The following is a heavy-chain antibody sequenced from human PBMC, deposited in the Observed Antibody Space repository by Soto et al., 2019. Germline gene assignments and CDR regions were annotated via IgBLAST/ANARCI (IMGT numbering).Heavy chain of an antibody. Sequence: HGESLKISCKGSGYSFTSYWIGWVRQMPGKGLEWMGIIYPGDSDTRYSPSFQGQVTISADKSISTAYLQWSSLKASDTAMYYCARTLYYYDSSGYYRNYYYYGMDVWGQGTTVTVS. J-gene: IGHJ6*02. CDR2: IYPGDSDT. V-gene: IGHV5-51*01. CDR1: GYSFTSYW. D-gene: IGHD3-22*01. CDR3: ARTLYYYDSSGYYRNYYYYGMDV.